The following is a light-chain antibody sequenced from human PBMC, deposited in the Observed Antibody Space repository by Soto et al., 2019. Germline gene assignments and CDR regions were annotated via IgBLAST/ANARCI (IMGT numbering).Light chain of an antibody. CDR1: QSISTW. CDR2: EAS. J-gene: IGKJ1*01. CDR3: QQYHGFSRT. Sequence: DIQMTQSPSTLSASVGDRITITCRASQSISTWLAWYQQKPGEVPKLLIYEASSLVSGVPSRFSGRGSGTEFTLTISSLPPDDFATYYCQQYHGFSRTFGQGTKVEV. V-gene: IGKV1-5*01.